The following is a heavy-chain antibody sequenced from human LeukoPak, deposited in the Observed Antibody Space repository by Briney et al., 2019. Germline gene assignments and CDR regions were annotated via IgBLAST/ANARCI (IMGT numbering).Heavy chain of an antibody. J-gene: IGHJ2*01. CDR3: AREEWEQPVGYFDL. CDR1: GFTFNDYA. V-gene: IGHV3-23*01. D-gene: IGHD1/OR15-1a*01. Sequence: GGSLRLSCAASGFTFNDYAMNWVRQAPGAGLEWVSAVSGSGDSTYYADSVEGRFTISRDNSKNTLYLVMHSLTTEDAAIYYCAREEWEQPVGYFDLWGRGTLVTVSS. CDR2: VSGSGDST.